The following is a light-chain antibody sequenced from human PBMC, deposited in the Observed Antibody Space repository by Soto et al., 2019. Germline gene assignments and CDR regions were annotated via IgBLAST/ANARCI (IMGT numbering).Light chain of an antibody. J-gene: IGKJ5*01. CDR1: RDISRSF. CDR3: QQYGSATIT. Sequence: EIVLTQSPGTLSLSPGERATLSCRASRDISRSFIAWYQQKLGQAPRLLIYDASRRATGIPDRFSGSGSGTDFTLTISRLEPEDFAVYYCQQYGSATITFGQGTRLEI. CDR2: DAS. V-gene: IGKV3-20*01.